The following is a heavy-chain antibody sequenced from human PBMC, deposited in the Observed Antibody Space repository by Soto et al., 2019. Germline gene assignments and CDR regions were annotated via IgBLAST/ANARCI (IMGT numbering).Heavy chain of an antibody. Sequence: GGSLRLSCAASGYTFSSYSMNWARQAPGKRLEWVSYISSSSSTIYYEDSVKGRFTISRDNAKNSLYLQMNSLRAEDTAVYYCARDADFWSGFDIWGQGTMVTVSS. CDR2: ISSSSSTI. CDR3: ARDADFWSGFDI. D-gene: IGHD3-3*01. V-gene: IGHV3-48*01. J-gene: IGHJ3*02. CDR1: GYTFSSYS.